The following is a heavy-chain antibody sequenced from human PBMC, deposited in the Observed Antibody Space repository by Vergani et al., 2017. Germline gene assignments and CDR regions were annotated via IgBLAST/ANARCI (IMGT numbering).Heavy chain of an antibody. J-gene: IGHJ4*02. CDR1: GGSISSSSYY. V-gene: IGHV4-39*01. CDR2: IYYSGGT. D-gene: IGHD3-3*01. Sequence: QLQLQESGPGLVKPSETLSLTCTVSGGSISSSSYYWGWIRQPPGKGLEWIGSIYYSGGTYYNPSLKGRVTISVETSKNQVYLKLSSVTAADTAVYYCARTYYDFWSGYPLFDYWGQGTLVTVSS. CDR3: ARTYYDFWSGYPLFDY.